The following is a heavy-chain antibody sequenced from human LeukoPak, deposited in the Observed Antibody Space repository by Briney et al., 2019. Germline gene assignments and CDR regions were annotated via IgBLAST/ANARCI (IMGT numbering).Heavy chain of an antibody. J-gene: IGHJ4*02. Sequence: LXLXXXXSGFXXXNYAMTWVRQTPGKGLEWVSSIGGNSGSIYYADSVKGRLTISRDNSKNTVSLLMNRLRVDDTAVYYCAKDWDSGSSGLTYWGQGTLVSVSS. CDR2: IGGNSGSI. V-gene: IGHV3-23*01. CDR1: GFXXXNYA. CDR3: AKDWDSGSSGLTY. D-gene: IGHD1-26*01.